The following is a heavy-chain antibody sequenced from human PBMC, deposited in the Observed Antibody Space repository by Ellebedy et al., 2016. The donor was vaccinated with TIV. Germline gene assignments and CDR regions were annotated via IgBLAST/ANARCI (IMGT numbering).Heavy chain of an antibody. Sequence: SETLSLXCTVSGGSISSSSYYWGWIRQPPGKGLEWIGSIYYSRSTYYNPSLKSRVTISVDKSKNQFSLKLSSVTAADTAVYYCARTLYYGSGRTYGMDVWGQGTTVTVSS. CDR2: IYYSRST. CDR1: GGSISSSSYY. V-gene: IGHV4-39*07. J-gene: IGHJ6*02. D-gene: IGHD3-10*01. CDR3: ARTLYYGSGRTYGMDV.